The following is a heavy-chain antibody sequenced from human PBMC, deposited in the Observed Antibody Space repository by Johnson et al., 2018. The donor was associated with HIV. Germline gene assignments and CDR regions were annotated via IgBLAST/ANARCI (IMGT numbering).Heavy chain of an antibody. CDR1: GFTVSSNY. J-gene: IGHJ3*02. CDR3: ARKVRFGPFDI. CDR2: IYSAGTT. V-gene: IGHV3-53*01. Sequence: VQLVESGGGLIQPGGSLRLSCVASGFTVSSNYMNWVRQAPGKGLEWVSIIYSAGTTYYVDSLKGRFTISRDNSKNTLYLQMNSLRAEDTAVYYCARKVRFGPFDIWGQGTMVTVSS. D-gene: IGHD3-10*01.